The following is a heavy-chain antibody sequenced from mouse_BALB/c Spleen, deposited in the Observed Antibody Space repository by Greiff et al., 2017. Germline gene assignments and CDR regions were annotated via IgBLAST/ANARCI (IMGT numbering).Heavy chain of an antibody. CDR3: ARAHYYGSSYAMDY. Sequence: EVKLMESGGGLVKPGGSLKLSCAASGFTFSYYYMYWVRQTPEKRLEWVATISDGGSYTYYPDSVKGRFTISRDNAKNNLYLQMSSLKSEDTAMYYCARAHYYGSSYAMDYWGQGTSVTVSS. D-gene: IGHD1-1*01. J-gene: IGHJ4*01. CDR2: ISDGGSYT. CDR1: GFTFSYYY. V-gene: IGHV5-4*02.